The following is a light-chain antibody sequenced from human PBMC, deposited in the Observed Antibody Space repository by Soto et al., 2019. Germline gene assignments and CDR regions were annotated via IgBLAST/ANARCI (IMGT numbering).Light chain of an antibody. J-gene: IGKJ4*01. Sequence: EIVMTQSPATLSVSPGERATLFCRASQSVSSYVAWYQQKPGQAPRLLIYGPSTRATGIPGRFRGSGSGTEFTLTVSSLQSEDFAVYYCQQYYNWPLTFGGGTKVEVK. CDR3: QQYYNWPLT. V-gene: IGKV3-15*01. CDR1: QSVSSY. CDR2: GPS.